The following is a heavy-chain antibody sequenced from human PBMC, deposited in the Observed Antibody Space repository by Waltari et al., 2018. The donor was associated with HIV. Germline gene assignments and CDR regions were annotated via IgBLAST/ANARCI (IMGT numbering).Heavy chain of an antibody. V-gene: IGHV4-61*02. CDR2: ISSSGTT. D-gene: IGHD6-13*01. J-gene: IGHJ2*01. Sequence: QVQLQESGPGLVKPSQTLSLTCTVSGDSIPRRSHPWSWIRQPAGKGLEWIGRISSSGTTNYNSSLKSRVTILIDTSKNQFSLKLSSVTATDTAIYYCARGPLGSWTDWYFDLWGRGTLVSVSS. CDR3: ARGPLGSWTDWYFDL. CDR1: GDSIPRRSHP.